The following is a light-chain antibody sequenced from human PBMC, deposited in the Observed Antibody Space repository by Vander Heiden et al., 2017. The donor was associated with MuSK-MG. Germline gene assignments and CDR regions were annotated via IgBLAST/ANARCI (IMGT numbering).Light chain of an antibody. CDR2: AAS. CDR3: QQSYSTPRT. Sequence: IPLTYSPSSLSPSVVFRVTITCRASQSISSYLNWYQQKPGKAPKLLIYAASSLQSGVPSRFSGSGSGTDFTLTISSLQPEDFATYYCQQSYSTPRTFGQGTKLEIK. J-gene: IGKJ2*01. CDR1: QSISSY. V-gene: IGKV1-39*01.